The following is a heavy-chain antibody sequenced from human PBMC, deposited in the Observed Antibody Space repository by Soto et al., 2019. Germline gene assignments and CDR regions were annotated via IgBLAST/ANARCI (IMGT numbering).Heavy chain of an antibody. CDR1: GGSISSGDYY. J-gene: IGHJ4*02. D-gene: IGHD4-4*01. CDR2: IYYSGFT. CDR3: ARSDNYVPFDH. Sequence: QVQLQESGPGLVKPSQTLSLTCTVSGGSISSGDYYWSWIRQPPGKGLEWIGYIYYSGFTYYNPFLNRRLTMSVDTSKSQFSLKLSSVIAADTAVYYCARSDNYVPFDHWGQGTLVTVSS. V-gene: IGHV4-30-4*01.